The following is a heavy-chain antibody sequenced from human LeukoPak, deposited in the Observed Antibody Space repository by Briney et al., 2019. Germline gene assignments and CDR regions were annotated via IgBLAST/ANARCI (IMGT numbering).Heavy chain of an antibody. J-gene: IGHJ3*02. CDR3: ARDRVTHDAFDI. D-gene: IGHD4-23*01. Sequence: PSETLSLTCTVSGGSISSYYWSWIRQPPGKGPEWIGYIYYSGSTNYNPSLKSRVTISVDTSKNQFSLKLSSVTAADTAVYYCARDRVTHDAFDIWGQGTMVTVSS. CDR1: GGSISSYY. CDR2: IYYSGST. V-gene: IGHV4-59*01.